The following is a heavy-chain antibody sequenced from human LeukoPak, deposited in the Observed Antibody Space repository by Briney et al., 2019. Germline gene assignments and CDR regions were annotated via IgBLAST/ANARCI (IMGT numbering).Heavy chain of an antibody. V-gene: IGHV4-61*02. CDR1: GGSISSGGYY. D-gene: IGHD6-13*01. Sequence: SETLSLTCTVSGGSISSGGYYWSWIRQPAGKGLEWIGRMYTSGNTNYNPSLKSRATISVDTSKNQFSLELSSVTAADTAVYYCARGVFSFGYSITSGFPNAFGIWGQGTMVTVSS. CDR3: ARGVFSFGYSITSGFPNAFGI. CDR2: MYTSGNT. J-gene: IGHJ3*02.